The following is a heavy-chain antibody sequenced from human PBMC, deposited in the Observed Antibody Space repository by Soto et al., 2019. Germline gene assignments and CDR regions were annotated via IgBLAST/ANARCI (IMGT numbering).Heavy chain of an antibody. D-gene: IGHD3-9*01. CDR2: IGRSNTYT. CDR3: ARDADVLTGSDAFDI. V-gene: IGHV3-11*05. Sequence: QVQLVESGGGLVKPGGSLRLSCAASGFTFSDYYMSWIRQAPGKGLEWVSYIGRSNTYTNYADSVKGRFTISRDNAKNSLYLQMNSLRTEHTAVYYCARDADVLTGSDAFDIWGQGTMLTVSS. CDR1: GFTFSDYY. J-gene: IGHJ3*02.